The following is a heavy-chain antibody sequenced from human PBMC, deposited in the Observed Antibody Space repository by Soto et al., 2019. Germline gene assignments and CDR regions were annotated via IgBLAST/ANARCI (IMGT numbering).Heavy chain of an antibody. V-gene: IGHV4-28*01. CDR1: GYSISSGNW. CDR2: IYYSGTT. D-gene: IGHD6-6*01. Sequence: QVQLQESGPRLVKPSDTLSLTCAVSGYSISSGNWWGWIRQPPGEGLEWIGYIYYSGTTYYNPSLNSRVTLSVDTSKNQFSLRLNSVTAVDTAVYYCAINRGDPQLHGLDYCAQGTLVTVSS. J-gene: IGHJ4*02. CDR3: AINRGDPQLHGLDY.